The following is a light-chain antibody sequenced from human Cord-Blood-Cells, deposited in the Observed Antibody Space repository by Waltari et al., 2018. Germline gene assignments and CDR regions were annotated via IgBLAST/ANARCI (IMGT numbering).Light chain of an antibody. J-gene: IGKJ4*01. V-gene: IGKV3-15*01. CDR1: QSVSSN. CDR2: GAS. CDR3: QQYNNWPPLT. Sequence: EIVMTQSPATLSVSPGERATLSCRASQSVSSNLAWYQQKPGQAPRLLIYGASTRATGIPARFSGSGSGTEFTLTISSLQSEDFAVCYCQQYNNWPPLTVGGGTKVEIK.